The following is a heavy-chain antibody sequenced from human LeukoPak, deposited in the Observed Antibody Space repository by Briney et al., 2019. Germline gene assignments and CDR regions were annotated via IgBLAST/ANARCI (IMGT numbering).Heavy chain of an antibody. J-gene: IGHJ4*02. D-gene: IGHD1-26*01. CDR1: GGSIRSSSYY. CDR3: ARRVGPGVSYPDY. V-gene: IGHV4-39*07. CDR2: IYYSGST. Sequence: PSETLSLTCTVSGGSIRSSSYYWGWIRQPPGKGLEWIGSIYYSGSTYYNPSLKSRVTISVDTSKNQFSLKLRSVTAADSAVYYCARRVGPGVSYPDYWGQGTLVTVSS.